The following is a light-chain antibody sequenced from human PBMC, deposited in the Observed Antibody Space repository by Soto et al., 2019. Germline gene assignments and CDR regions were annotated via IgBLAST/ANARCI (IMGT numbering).Light chain of an antibody. CDR2: DAS. CDR3: QHYNSYSEA. J-gene: IGKJ1*01. CDR1: QGISSW. Sequence: DIQMTQSPSTLSASVGERVTITCRASQGISSWLAWYQQKPGKVPKLLIYDASSLESGVPSRFSGSGSGTDFTLTISSLQPDDVATYYCQHYNSYSEAFGQGTKVDIK. V-gene: IGKV1-5*01.